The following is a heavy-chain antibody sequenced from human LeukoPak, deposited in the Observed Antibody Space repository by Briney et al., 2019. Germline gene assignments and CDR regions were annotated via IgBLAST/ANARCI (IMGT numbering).Heavy chain of an antibody. CDR2: IGRQGDSDAT. V-gene: IGHV3-73*01. CDR3: AGDYNFLTGLNY. J-gene: IGHJ4*02. D-gene: IGHD3-9*01. Sequence: GGSLRLPCAASGLTFSGSGIHWVRQASGKGLEWLGRIGRQGDSDATRYAASLKGKFTISRVDSRNTAYLQMNSLKTEDTAVYYCAGDYNFLTGLNYWGQGTLVTVSS. CDR1: GLTFSGSG.